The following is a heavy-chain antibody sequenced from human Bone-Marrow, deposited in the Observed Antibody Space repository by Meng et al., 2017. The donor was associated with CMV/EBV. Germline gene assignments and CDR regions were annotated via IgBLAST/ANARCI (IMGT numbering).Heavy chain of an antibody. V-gene: IGHV1-2*02. CDR3: ARVPINWFDP. J-gene: IGHJ5*02. CDR1: GYTFTDYS. Sequence: VTCKPSGYTFTDYSMHWVRQAPGQGLEWMGWINPNSGGTNYAQKFQGRVTMTRDTSISTAYMELTSLTSDDTAVYYCARVPINWFDPWGQGTLVTLSS. CDR2: INPNSGGT.